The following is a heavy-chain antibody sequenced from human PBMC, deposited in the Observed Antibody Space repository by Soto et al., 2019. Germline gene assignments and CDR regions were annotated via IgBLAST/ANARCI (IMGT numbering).Heavy chain of an antibody. CDR3: AREKNGLLI. CDR1: GFTFSSYG. V-gene: IGHV3-33*01. CDR2: IWYDGSNK. Sequence: QVQLVESGGGVVQPGRSLRLSCAASGFTFSSYGMHWVRQAPGKGLEWVAVIWYDGSNKYYADSVKGRFTISRDNSKNTLYLQMNSLRAEDTAVYYCAREKNGLLIWGQGTLVTVSS. J-gene: IGHJ4*02. D-gene: IGHD3-10*01.